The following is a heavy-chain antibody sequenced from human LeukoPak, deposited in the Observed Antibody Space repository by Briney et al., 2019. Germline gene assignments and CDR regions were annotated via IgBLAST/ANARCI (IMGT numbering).Heavy chain of an antibody. CDR1: GFTVSSNY. J-gene: IGHJ2*01. CDR3: ARGWTYCGGDCYPNWYFDL. Sequence: PGGSLRLSCAASGFTVSSNYMSWVRQAPGKGLEWVSVIYSGGSTYYADSVKGRFTISRDNSKNTLYLQMNSLRAEDTAVYYCARGWTYCGGDCYPNWYFDLWGRGTLVTVSS. D-gene: IGHD2-21*02. CDR2: IYSGGST. V-gene: IGHV3-53*01.